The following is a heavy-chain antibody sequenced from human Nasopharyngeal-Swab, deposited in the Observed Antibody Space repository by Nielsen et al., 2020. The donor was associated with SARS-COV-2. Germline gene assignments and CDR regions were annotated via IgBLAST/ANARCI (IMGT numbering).Heavy chain of an antibody. CDR2: LGVGGGPT. Sequence: GESLKISCAASGFSFSTHAMTWIRQAPGKGLEWVSSLGVGGGPTYYADSVKGRFTISRDNSKNTLYLQMNSLRAEDTAVYYCARDGDDYGDFYFDYWGQGTLVTVSS. J-gene: IGHJ4*02. CDR3: ARDGDDYGDFYFDY. V-gene: IGHV3-23*01. CDR1: GFSFSTHA. D-gene: IGHD4-17*01.